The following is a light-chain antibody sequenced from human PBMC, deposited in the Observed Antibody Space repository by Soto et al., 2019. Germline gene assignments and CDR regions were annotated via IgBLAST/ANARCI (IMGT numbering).Light chain of an antibody. V-gene: IGKV3D-20*02. CDR3: QQRSNWPWT. CDR2: GAS. Sequence: EIVLTQSPGTLSLSPGKGATLSCRASQSSSSSDLAWYQQRPGQAPRLLIYGASSRATGIPDRFSGSGSGTDYTLTITNLEPEDFAIYYCQQRSNWPWTFGQGTKVDIK. CDR1: QSSSSSD. J-gene: IGKJ1*01.